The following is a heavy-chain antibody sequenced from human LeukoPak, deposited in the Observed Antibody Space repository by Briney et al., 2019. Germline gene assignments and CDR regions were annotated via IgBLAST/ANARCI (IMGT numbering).Heavy chain of an antibody. V-gene: IGHV3-48*03. Sequence: GGSLRLSCAGFGFTFGSFEMDWLRQAPGKGLEWVSYIDSGGTTIYYADSVKGRFTISRDNSKNTLYLQMNSLRAEDTAVYYCAKAHHGDYFFYFDYWGQGTLVTVSS. CDR1: GFTFGSFE. CDR3: AKAHHGDYFFYFDY. J-gene: IGHJ4*02. CDR2: IDSGGTTI. D-gene: IGHD4-17*01.